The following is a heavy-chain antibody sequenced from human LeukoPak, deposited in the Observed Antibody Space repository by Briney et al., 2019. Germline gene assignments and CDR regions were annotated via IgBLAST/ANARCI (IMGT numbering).Heavy chain of an antibody. J-gene: IGHJ4*02. CDR3: AGTGVWSGYSFPFYYFDY. CDR2: IYYSGST. Sequence: SETLSLTCTVSGGSISSHYWSWIRQPPGKGLEWIGYIYYSGSTNYNPSLKSRVTISVDTSENQFSLKLSSVTAADTAVYYCAGTGVWSGYSFPFYYFDYWGQGTLVTVSS. D-gene: IGHD3-3*01. CDR1: GGSISSHY. V-gene: IGHV4-59*11.